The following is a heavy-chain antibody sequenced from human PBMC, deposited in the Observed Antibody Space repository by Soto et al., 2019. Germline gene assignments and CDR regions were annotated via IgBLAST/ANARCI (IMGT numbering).Heavy chain of an antibody. CDR2: ISAYNGNT. CDR3: ARARDSSGPNYFDY. J-gene: IGHJ4*02. CDR1: GYTFTSYG. D-gene: IGHD3-22*01. Sequence: AASVKVSCKASGYTFTSYGISWVRQAPGQGLEWMGWISAYNGNTNYAQKLQGRVTMTTDTSTSTAYMELRSLRSDDTAVYYCARARDSSGPNYFDYWGQGTLVTVSS. V-gene: IGHV1-18*01.